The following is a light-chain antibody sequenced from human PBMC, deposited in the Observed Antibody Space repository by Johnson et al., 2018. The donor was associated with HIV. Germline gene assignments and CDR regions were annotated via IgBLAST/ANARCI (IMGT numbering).Light chain of an antibody. CDR1: SSNIGNNY. CDR3: GTWDSSLSAGV. V-gene: IGLV1-51*02. Sequence: QSVLTQPPSVSAAPGQKVTISCSGSSSNIGNNYVSWFQHLPGAAPKLLIYDNDRRPSGVPDRFSGSKSAASATLDITVLQSGDEADYYCGTWDSSLSAGVFGAGTKVTVL. J-gene: IGLJ1*01. CDR2: DND.